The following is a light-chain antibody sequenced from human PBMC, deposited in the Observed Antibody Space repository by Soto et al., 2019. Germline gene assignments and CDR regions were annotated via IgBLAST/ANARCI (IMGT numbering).Light chain of an antibody. J-gene: IGLJ2*01. CDR3: CSYAGGYTHAV. CDR2: DVS. CDR1: SSDVGTYNY. V-gene: IGLV2-11*01. Sequence: QSVLTQPRSVSGPPGQSVSISCSGTSSDVGTYNYVSWYQQHPGKAPKLMIYDVSKRPSGVPDRFSGSKSGNTASLTISGLQAEDEADYYCCSYAGGYTHAVFGGGTQVTVL.